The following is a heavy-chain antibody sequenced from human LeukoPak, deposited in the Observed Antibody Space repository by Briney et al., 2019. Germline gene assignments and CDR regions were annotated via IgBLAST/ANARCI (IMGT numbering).Heavy chain of an antibody. V-gene: IGHV4-34*01. CDR1: GGSFSGYY. Sequence: PSETLSLTCAVYGGSFSGYYWSWIRQPPGKGLEWIGEINHSGSTYYNPSLKSRVTISVDRSKNQFSLKLSSVTAADTAVYYCARGATNYYDSSGYYDYWGQGTLVTVSS. J-gene: IGHJ4*02. CDR3: ARGATNYYDSSGYYDY. CDR2: INHSGST. D-gene: IGHD3-22*01.